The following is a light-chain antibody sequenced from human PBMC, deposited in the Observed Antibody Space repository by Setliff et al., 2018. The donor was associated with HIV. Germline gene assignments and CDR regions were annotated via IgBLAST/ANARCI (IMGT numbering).Light chain of an antibody. Sequence: QSALTQPASVSGSPGQSITISCTGTSSDIGRYNLVSWYQQYPGKAPKLMIYQATKRPSGVSNRFSGSKSGNTASLTISGLQAEDEADYYCCSNTGSNTYVFGSGTKGNVL. J-gene: IGLJ1*01. CDR2: QAT. CDR1: SSDIGRYNL. CDR3: CSNTGSNTYV. V-gene: IGLV2-23*01.